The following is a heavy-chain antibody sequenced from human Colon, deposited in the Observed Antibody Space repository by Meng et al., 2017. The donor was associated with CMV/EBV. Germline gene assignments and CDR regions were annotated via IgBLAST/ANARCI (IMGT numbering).Heavy chain of an antibody. J-gene: IGHJ4*02. Sequence: LGSGGDLVQPGGSLSLSCAASGFTVSSTHMSWVRQAPGKGLEWVSVIYSGGSTFYADSVKGRFTISRDNSKNTLYLQMNSLSAEDTAVYYCARGYSGTSSWGQGTLVTVSS. CDR3: ARGYSGTSS. V-gene: IGHV3-66*01. CDR1: GFTVSSTH. D-gene: IGHD1-26*01. CDR2: IYSGGST.